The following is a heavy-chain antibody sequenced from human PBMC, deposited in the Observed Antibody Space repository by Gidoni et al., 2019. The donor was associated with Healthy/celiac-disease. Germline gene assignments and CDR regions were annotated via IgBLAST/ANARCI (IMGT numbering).Heavy chain of an antibody. CDR3: AVGIRYFDWVGTDFDY. J-gene: IGHJ4*02. Sequence: EVQLLESGGGLVQPGGSLRLSCAASGFTFSSYAMSWVRQAPGKGLEWVSAISGSGGSTYYADSVKGRFTISRDNSKNTLYLQMNSLRAEDTAVYYCAVGIRYFDWVGTDFDYWGQGTLVTVSS. CDR1: GFTFSSYA. V-gene: IGHV3-23*01. D-gene: IGHD3-9*01. CDR2: ISGSGGST.